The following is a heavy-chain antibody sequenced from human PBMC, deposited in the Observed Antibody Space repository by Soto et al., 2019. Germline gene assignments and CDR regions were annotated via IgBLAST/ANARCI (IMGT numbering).Heavy chain of an antibody. CDR1: GYSFTSYW. CDR3: ARHPLTLRFLEWLPTFDY. J-gene: IGHJ4*02. V-gene: IGHV5-51*01. Sequence: GESLKISCKGSGYSFTSYWIGWVRQMPGKGLEWMGIIYPGDSDTRYSPSFQGQVTISADKSISTAYLQWSSLKASDTAMYYCARHPLTLRFLEWLPTFDYWGQGTLVTVSS. D-gene: IGHD3-3*01. CDR2: IYPGDSDT.